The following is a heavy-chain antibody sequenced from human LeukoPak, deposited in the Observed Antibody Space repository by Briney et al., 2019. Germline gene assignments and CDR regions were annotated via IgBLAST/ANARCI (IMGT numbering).Heavy chain of an antibody. V-gene: IGHV3-30*18. J-gene: IGHJ4*02. CDR3: AKCDNELRYFDWLLSSLFDY. CDR2: ISYDGSNK. Sequence: PGGSLRLSCAASGFTFSSYGMHWVRQAPGKGLEWVAVISYDGSNKYYADSVKGRFTISRDNSKNTLYLRMNSLRAEDTAVYYCAKCDNELRYFDWLLSSLFDYWGQGTLVTVSS. D-gene: IGHD3-9*01. CDR1: GFTFSSYG.